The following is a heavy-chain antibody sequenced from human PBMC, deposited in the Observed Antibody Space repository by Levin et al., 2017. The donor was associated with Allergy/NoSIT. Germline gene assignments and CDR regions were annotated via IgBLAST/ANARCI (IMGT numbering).Heavy chain of an antibody. V-gene: IGHV4-34*01. CDR3: ARAPHGDFPPWDY. D-gene: IGHD4-17*01. CDR1: GGSFSGYY. Sequence: SETLSLTCAVYGGSFSGYYWSWIRQPPGKGLEWIGEINHSGSTNYNPSLKSRVTISVDTSKNQFSLKLSSVTAADTAVYYCARAPHGDFPPWDYWGQGTLVTVSS. CDR2: INHSGST. J-gene: IGHJ4*02.